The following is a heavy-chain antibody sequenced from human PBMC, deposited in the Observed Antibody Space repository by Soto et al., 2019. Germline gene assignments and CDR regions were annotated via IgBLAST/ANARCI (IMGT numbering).Heavy chain of an antibody. J-gene: IGHJ6*02. V-gene: IGHV3-30*18. CDR1: GFTFSSYG. CDR2: ISYDGSNK. Sequence: QVQLVESGGGVVQPGRSLRLSCAASGFTFSSYGMHWVRQAPGKGLEWVAVISYDGSNKYYADSVKGRCTISRDNSKNTLYLQMNSLRSEDTAVYYCAKDLTSQQLDSPYDYYGMDVWAHGTTVTVSS. CDR3: AKDLTSQQLDSPYDYYGMDV. D-gene: IGHD6-6*01.